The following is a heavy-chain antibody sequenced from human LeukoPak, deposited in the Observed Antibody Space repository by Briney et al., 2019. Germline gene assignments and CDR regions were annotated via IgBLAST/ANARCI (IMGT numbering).Heavy chain of an antibody. CDR2: ISSGSSTI. CDR3: ARAGSSGWYHDY. Sequence: GGSLRLSCAASGFTFSNYGMHWVRQAPGKGLEWVSYISSGSSTIYYADSVKGRFTISRDNAKNSLYLQMNSLRAEDTALYYCARAGSSGWYHDYWGQGTLVTVSS. V-gene: IGHV3-48*04. D-gene: IGHD6-19*01. J-gene: IGHJ4*02. CDR1: GFTFSNYG.